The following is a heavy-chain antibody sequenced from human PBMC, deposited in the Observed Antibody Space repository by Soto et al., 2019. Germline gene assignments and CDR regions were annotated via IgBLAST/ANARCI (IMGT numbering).Heavy chain of an antibody. CDR2: IYYSGST. J-gene: IGHJ3*02. V-gene: IGHV4-31*03. CDR3: ARCLGTHAFDI. Sequence: PSETLSLTCTVSGGSTSSGGDYWSWIRQYPGQGLEWIGYIYYSGSTYYNPSLKSRVTISVDTSKNQFSLKLTSVTAADTAVYYCARCLGTHAFDIWGQGTMVTVSS. D-gene: IGHD1-1*01. CDR1: GGSTSSGGDY.